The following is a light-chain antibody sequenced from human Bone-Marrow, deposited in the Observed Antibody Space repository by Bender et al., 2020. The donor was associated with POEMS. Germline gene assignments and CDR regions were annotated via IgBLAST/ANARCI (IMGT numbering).Light chain of an antibody. V-gene: IGLV1-50*01. CDR1: SSNTGSGYD. J-gene: IGLJ2*01. CDR2: GYN. CDR3: AAWDDSLSVV. Sequence: QSVLTQPPSVSGAPGQRVTISCTGSSSNTGSGYDINWYQHLPGTAPKLLIYGYNNRPSGVPDRFSGSKSGTSASLAINGLRSEDEADYYCAAWDDSLSVVFGGGTKLTVL.